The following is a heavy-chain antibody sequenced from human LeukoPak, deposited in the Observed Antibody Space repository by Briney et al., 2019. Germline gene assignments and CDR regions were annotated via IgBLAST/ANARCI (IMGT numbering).Heavy chain of an antibody. CDR3: ARLTSGHFDY. V-gene: IGHV4-39*01. Sequence: ASETLSLTCTVSGGSISGSSSHWAWIRQPPGKESQWLGSISYAGRTFYNPSLGSRVTMSADTSKNQFSLKLSSVTAADTAVYYCARLTSGHFDYWGQGTLVTVSS. CDR1: GGSISGSSSH. J-gene: IGHJ4*02. CDR2: ISYAGRT. D-gene: IGHD3-10*01.